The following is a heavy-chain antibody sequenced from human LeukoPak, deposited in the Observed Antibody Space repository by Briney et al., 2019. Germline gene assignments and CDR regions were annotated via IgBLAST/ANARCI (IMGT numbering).Heavy chain of an antibody. CDR3: ARKAGIAAAVDY. CDR2: ISAYNGNT. V-gene: IGHV1-18*04. Sequence: GASVKVSCKDSGYNFTIYGSSCVRQSLGQGLQGMGWISAYNGNTNYAPKLKGRVTMTTDTSTSTAYMERRSLRSDDTAVYYCARKAGIAAAVDYWGQGTLVTVSS. CDR1: GYNFTIYG. J-gene: IGHJ4*02. D-gene: IGHD6-13*01.